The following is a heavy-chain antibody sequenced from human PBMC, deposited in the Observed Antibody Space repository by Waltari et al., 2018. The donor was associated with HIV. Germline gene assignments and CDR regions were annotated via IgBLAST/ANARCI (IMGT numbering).Heavy chain of an antibody. Sequence: EVQLVESGGGLVQPGESLRLSCTASGFSFSTSWMSWVRQSPGTGLEWVAKRKEDESEKRYADSVKGRFIISRDNAMNSLYLQMNNLRAEDTAVYYCATGFVPGYWGQGTLVTVSS. J-gene: IGHJ4*02. CDR1: GFSFSTSW. CDR2: RKEDESEK. D-gene: IGHD3-10*01. CDR3: ATGFVPGY. V-gene: IGHV3-7*01.